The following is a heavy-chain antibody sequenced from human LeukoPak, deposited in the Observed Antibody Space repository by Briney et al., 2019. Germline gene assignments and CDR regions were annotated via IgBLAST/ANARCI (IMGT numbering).Heavy chain of an antibody. CDR2: INPNSGGT. CDR3: ARGFDIVVVPAARNWFDP. Sequence: ASVKVSCKASGYTFTAYYIHWVRQAPGQGLEWMGWINPNSGGTNYAQKFQGRVTMTRDTSISTAYMELSRLRSDDTAVCYCARGFDIVVVPAARNWFDPWGQGTLVTVSS. V-gene: IGHV1-2*02. J-gene: IGHJ5*02. CDR1: GYTFTAYY. D-gene: IGHD2-2*01.